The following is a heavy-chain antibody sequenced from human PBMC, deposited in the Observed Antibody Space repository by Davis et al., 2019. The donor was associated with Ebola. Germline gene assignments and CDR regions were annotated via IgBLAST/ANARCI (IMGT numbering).Heavy chain of an antibody. CDR1: GYTFTSYA. J-gene: IGHJ1*01. Sequence: ASLMVSCKASGYTFTSYAMNWLRQAPGQGLVWMGWINTNTGNPTYAQGFTGRFVFSLDTSVSTAYLQISSLKAEDTAVYYCARDDSSSWYRYFQHWGQGTLVTVSS. CDR3: ARDDSSSWYRYFQH. CDR2: INTNTGNP. D-gene: IGHD6-13*01. V-gene: IGHV7-4-1*02.